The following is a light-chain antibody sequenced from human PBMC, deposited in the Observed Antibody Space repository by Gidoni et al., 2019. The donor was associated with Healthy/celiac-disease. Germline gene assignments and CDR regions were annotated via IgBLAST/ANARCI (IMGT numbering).Light chain of an antibody. Sequence: DIHLTQSPSFLSASVGYRVTITCRASQGISSYLAWYQQKPGKAPKLLIYAASTLQSGVPSRFSGSGSGTEFTLTISSLQPEDFATYYCQQLNSYLVTFGGGTKVEIK. CDR1: QGISSY. CDR2: AAS. CDR3: QQLNSYLVT. J-gene: IGKJ4*01. V-gene: IGKV1-9*01.